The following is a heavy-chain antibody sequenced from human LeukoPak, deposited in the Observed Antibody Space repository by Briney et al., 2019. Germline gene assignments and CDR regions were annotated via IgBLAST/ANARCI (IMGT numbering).Heavy chain of an antibody. CDR1: GYTLTELS. J-gene: IGHJ3*02. Sequence: GASVKVSCKVSGYTLTELSMHWARQAPGKGLEWMGGFDPEDGETIYAQKFQGRVTMTEDTSTDTAYMELSSLRSEDTAVYYCATVLGVVIEDAFDIWGQGTMVTVSS. CDR3: ATVLGVVIEDAFDI. V-gene: IGHV1-24*01. D-gene: IGHD3-3*01. CDR2: FDPEDGET.